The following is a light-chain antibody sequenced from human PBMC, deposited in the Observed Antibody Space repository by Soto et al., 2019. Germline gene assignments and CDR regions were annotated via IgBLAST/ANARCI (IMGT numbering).Light chain of an antibody. CDR3: QQYVTSSPRT. CDR1: HTISSSY. V-gene: IGKV3-20*01. Sequence: EIVLTQSPGTLSLSPGERATLSCRASHTISSSYLAWYQQKPGQAPRLLMYGISRRATGIPDRFSGSGSGTDFTLTITRLEPEDFAVYYCQQYVTSSPRTFGGGTKVDIK. J-gene: IGKJ4*02. CDR2: GIS.